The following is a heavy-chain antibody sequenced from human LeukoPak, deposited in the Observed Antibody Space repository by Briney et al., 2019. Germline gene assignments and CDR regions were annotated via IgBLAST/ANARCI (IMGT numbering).Heavy chain of an antibody. CDR3: ATENWNDVERYYYGMDV. Sequence: ASVRVSCKVSGYTLTELSMHWVRQAPGKGLEWMGGFDPEDGETIYAQKFQGRVTMTEDTSTDTACMELSSLRSEDTAVYYCATENWNDVERYYYGMDVWGQGTTVTVSS. CDR1: GYTLTELS. J-gene: IGHJ6*02. CDR2: FDPEDGET. D-gene: IGHD1-1*01. V-gene: IGHV1-24*01.